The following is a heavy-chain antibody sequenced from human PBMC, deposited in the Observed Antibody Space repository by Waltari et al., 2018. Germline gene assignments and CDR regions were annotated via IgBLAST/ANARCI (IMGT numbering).Heavy chain of an antibody. CDR3: EREGVGAGHDLDY. Sequence: EVQLVESGGGLVQPGGSLRLSCAASGFTFSSHWMHWVRQAPGKGLVWGSRSKSGGSSARHADSVKGRLTISRDNAKNTLYLQMTGLRAEDMAVYYCEREGVGAGHDLDYWGQGTLVTGSS. CDR1: GFTFSSHW. CDR2: SKSGGSSA. J-gene: IGHJ4*01. D-gene: IGHD1-26*01. V-gene: IGHV3-74*01.